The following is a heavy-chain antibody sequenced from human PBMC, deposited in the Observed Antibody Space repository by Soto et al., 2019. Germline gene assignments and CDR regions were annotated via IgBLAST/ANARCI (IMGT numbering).Heavy chain of an antibody. CDR3: ARMMAVAGTHFDY. CDR2: IYYSGST. J-gene: IGHJ4*02. D-gene: IGHD6-19*01. V-gene: IGHV4-39*01. CDR1: GGSISSSSYY. Sequence: QLQLQESGPGLVKPSETLSLTCTVSGGSISSSSYYWGWIRQPPGKGLEWIGSIYYSGSTYYNPSLTSRVPKTVDTSKNQFSLKLSSVTAADTAVYYCARMMAVAGTHFDYWGQGTLVTVSS.